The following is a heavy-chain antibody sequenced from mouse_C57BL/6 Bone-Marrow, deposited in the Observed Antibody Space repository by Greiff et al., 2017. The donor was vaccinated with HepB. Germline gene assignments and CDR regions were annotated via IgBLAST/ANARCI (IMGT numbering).Heavy chain of an antibody. CDR1: GFNIKDYY. V-gene: IGHV14-1*01. CDR3: TRPYYCGSRESPFAY. CDR2: IDPEDGDT. D-gene: IGHD1-1*01. J-gene: IGHJ3*01. Sequence: EVQLQQSGAELVRPGASVKLSCTASGFNIKDYYMHWVKQRPEQGLEWIGRIDPEDGDTEYAPKFQGKATMTADTSSNTAYLQLSSLTSEDTAVYYCTRPYYCGSRESPFAYWGQGTLVTVSA.